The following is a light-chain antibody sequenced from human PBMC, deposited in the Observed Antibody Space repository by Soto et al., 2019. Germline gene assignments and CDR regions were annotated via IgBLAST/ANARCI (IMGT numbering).Light chain of an antibody. CDR3: SSYASGSTHV. CDR2: EVS. V-gene: IGLV2-23*02. Sequence: QSALTQPASVSGSPGQSITISCTGSSSDVGTYNLVSWYQQHPGKAPKLMIYEVSKRPSGVSNRFSGSKSGNTASLTISGLQADDEADYYCSSYASGSTHVFGTGTRSPS. J-gene: IGLJ1*01. CDR1: SSDVGTYNL.